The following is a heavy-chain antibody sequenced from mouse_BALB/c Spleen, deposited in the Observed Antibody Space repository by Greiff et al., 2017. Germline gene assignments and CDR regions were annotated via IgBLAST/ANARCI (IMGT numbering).Heavy chain of an antibody. D-gene: IGHD2-14*01. V-gene: IGHV2-6-2*01. CDR1: GFSLTSYG. Sequence: VKLMESGPDLVAPSQSLSITCTVSGFSLTSYGVHWVRQPPGKGLEWLVVIWSDGSTTYNSALKSRLSISKDNSKSQVFLKMNSLQTDDTAMYYCARQGRYDDYYAMDYWGQGTSVTVSS. CDR3: ARQGRYDDYYAMDY. CDR2: IWSDGST. J-gene: IGHJ4*01.